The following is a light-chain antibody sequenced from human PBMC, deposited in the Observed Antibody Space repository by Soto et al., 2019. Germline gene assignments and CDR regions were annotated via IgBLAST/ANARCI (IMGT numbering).Light chain of an antibody. J-gene: IGLJ2*01. Sequence: SYELTQPPSVSVAPGQTARISCGGNNIGDKSVHWYQQKPGQAPVLAVYDDSDRPSGIPERFSGSNSGNTATLIISRVEAGDEADYYCQVWDSTSGVVFGGGTQLTVL. CDR1: NIGDKS. CDR3: QVWDSTSGVV. V-gene: IGLV3-21*02. CDR2: DDS.